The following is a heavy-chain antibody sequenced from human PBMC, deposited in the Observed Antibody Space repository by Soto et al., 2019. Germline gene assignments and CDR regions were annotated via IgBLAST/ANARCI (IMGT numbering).Heavy chain of an antibody. J-gene: IGHJ4*02. CDR2: IKSRTDGGTT. CDR3: TSTSTLGSGSWP. V-gene: IGHV3-15*07. CDR1: GFTFSNAW. D-gene: IGHD3-10*01. Sequence: EVQLVESGGGLVKPGGSLRLSCAASGFTFSNAWMNWVRQAPGKGLEWVGRIKSRTDGGTTDYAGPVKGRFTFSRDDSQNTVYLQMNSLKTEDTAVYYCTSTSTLGSGSWPWGQGTLVTVSS.